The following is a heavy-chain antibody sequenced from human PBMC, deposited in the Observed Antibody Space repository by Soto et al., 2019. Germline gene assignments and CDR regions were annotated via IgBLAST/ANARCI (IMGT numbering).Heavy chain of an antibody. CDR1: GYTFTSYA. D-gene: IGHD1-26*01. Sequence: QVQLVQSGAEVKKPGASVKVSCKASGYTFTSYAMHWVRQAPGQRLEWMGWINAGKGNTKYSQKSXGXXTITRDTSASTAYMELSSLRSEDTAVYYCARGGSLYWYFDLWGRGTLVTVSS. CDR2: INAGKGNT. CDR3: ARGGSLYWYFDL. V-gene: IGHV1-3*01. J-gene: IGHJ2*01.